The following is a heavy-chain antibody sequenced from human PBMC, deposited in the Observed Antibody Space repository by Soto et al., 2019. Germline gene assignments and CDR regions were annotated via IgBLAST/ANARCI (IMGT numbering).Heavy chain of an antibody. V-gene: IGHV3-7*01. D-gene: IGHD6-19*01. CDR2: IKVDGSEK. Sequence: EVQLVESGGGMVQPGGSLRLSCAASGFTFGNLWMSWVRQAPGKGLEWVATIKVDGSEKYYVDSVKGRFTISRDNAQNSLDLQMNSLRAEDTAAYYCATVATIRVGYGSGWYQNFDHWGQGTLVTVSS. CDR1: GFTFGNLW. J-gene: IGHJ4*02. CDR3: ATVATIRVGYGSGWYQNFDH.